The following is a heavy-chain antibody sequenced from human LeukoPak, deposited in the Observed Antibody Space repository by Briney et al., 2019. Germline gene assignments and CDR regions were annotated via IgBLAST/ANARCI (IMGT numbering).Heavy chain of an antibody. V-gene: IGHV3-30*02. CDR2: IRYDGSNK. CDR3: ARDRRWTATTVTYFDY. D-gene: IGHD4-17*01. Sequence: GGSLRLSCAASGFTFSSYGMHWVRQAPGKGLEWVAFIRYDGSNKYYADSVKGRFTISRDNPKNTLYLQMNSLRAEDTAVYYCARDRRWTATTVTYFDYWGQGALVTVSS. CDR1: GFTFSSYG. J-gene: IGHJ4*02.